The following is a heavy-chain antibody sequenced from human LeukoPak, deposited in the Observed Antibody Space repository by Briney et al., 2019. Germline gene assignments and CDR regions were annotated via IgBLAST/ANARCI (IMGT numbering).Heavy chain of an antibody. CDR3: AKDRVYYYDSSSYYSDY. Sequence: GGSLRLSCAASGFTFSSYEMNWVRQAPGKGLEWVSAISGSGGSTYYADSVKGRFTISRDNSKNTLSLQMNSLRADDTAVYYCAKDRVYYYDSSSYYSDYWGQGTLATVSS. V-gene: IGHV3-23*01. CDR2: ISGSGGST. D-gene: IGHD3-22*01. CDR1: GFTFSSYE. J-gene: IGHJ4*02.